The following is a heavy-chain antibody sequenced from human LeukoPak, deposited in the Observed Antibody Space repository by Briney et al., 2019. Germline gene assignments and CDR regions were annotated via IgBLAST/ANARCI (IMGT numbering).Heavy chain of an antibody. J-gene: IGHJ4*02. V-gene: IGHV4-39*01. Sequence: SETLSLTCTVSGGSISSSSYYWGWIRQPPGKGLEWIGSTYYSGSTYYNPSLKSRVTISVDTSKNQFSLRLTSVTAADTAVYYCARQTGSGLFILPGGQGTLVTVSS. CDR3: ARQTGSGLFILP. CDR2: TYYSGST. D-gene: IGHD3/OR15-3a*01. CDR1: GGSISSSSYY.